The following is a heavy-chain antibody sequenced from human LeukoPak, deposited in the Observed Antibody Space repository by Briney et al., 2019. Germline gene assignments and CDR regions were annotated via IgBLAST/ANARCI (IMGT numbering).Heavy chain of an antibody. CDR3: ARVRYYGSGQNNWFDP. V-gene: IGHV3-74*01. D-gene: IGHD3-10*01. CDR1: GFTFSDYW. Sequence: GGSLRLSCAASGFTFSDYWMHWVRQSPGKGLVWVSRINSDESSTDYADPVKGRFTISRDNAKNTLYLQMNSLRAEDTAIYYCARVRYYGSGQNNWFDPWGQGTLVTVSS. J-gene: IGHJ5*02. CDR2: INSDESST.